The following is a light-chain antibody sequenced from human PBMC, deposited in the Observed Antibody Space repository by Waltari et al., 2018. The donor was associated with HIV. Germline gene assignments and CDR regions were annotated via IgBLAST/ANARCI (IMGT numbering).Light chain of an antibody. CDR3: CSYAVSSTSVI. Sequence: QSALTQPASVSGSPAQSITISCTGPGRDVGSYILVSSYQQYPGKAPKLIIYEGSKRPSWISNRFSGSQSGNTASLTISGLKDEEEADYYCCSYAVSSTSVIFGGGTKLTVL. J-gene: IGLJ2*01. CDR2: EGS. V-gene: IGLV2-23*01. CDR1: GRDVGSYIL.